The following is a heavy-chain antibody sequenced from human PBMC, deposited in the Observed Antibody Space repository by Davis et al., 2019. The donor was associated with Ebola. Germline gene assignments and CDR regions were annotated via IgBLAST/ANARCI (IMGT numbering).Heavy chain of an antibody. V-gene: IGHV3-21*01. CDR3: ARDRPLDFFFGDYYGMDV. Sequence: PGGSLRLSCVASGFTFSTYSMSWVRQAPGKGLEWVSSISSDSDYIYYADSAKGRFTISRDNAKNSLYLQMNSLRAEDTAVYYCARDRPLDFFFGDYYGMDVWGQGTTVTVSS. D-gene: IGHD3-16*01. CDR2: ISSDSDYI. CDR1: GFTFSTYS. J-gene: IGHJ6*02.